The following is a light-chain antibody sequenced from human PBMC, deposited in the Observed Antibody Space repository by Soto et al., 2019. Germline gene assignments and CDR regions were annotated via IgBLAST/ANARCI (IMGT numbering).Light chain of an antibody. V-gene: IGLV1-44*01. CDR2: SNN. CDR3: AAWDDSLNGGV. CDR1: SSNIGSNT. Sequence: VLTQPPSASGTPGQRVTISCSGSSSNIGSNTVNWYQQLPGTAPKLLIYSNNQRPSGVPDRFSGSKSGTSASLAISGLQSEDEADYYCAAWDDSLNGGVFGTGTKVTVL. J-gene: IGLJ1*01.